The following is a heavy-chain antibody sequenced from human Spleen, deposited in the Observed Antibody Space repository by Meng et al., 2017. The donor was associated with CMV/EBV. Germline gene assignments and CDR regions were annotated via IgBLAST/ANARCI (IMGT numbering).Heavy chain of an antibody. CDR3: AREGTGYDFWRGYRNDAYNM. CDR2: IDSDGRST. V-gene: IGHV3-74*01. CDR1: GFTFSSYW. J-gene: IGHJ3*02. D-gene: IGHD3-3*01. Sequence: GESLKISCAASGFTFSSYWMHWVRQAPGKGPVWVSRIDSDGRSTSYADSVKGRFTISRDNAKNTLYLQMNSLRAEDTAVYYCAREGTGYDFWRGYRNDAYNMWGQGTMVTVSS.